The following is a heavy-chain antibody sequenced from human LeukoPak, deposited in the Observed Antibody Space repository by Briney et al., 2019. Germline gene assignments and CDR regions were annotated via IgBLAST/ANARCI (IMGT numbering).Heavy chain of an antibody. CDR1: GFXFSSYG. V-gene: IGHV3-30*03. D-gene: IGHD1-14*01. CDR3: ARVTFNYFDY. Sequence: PGGSLRLSCAASGFXFSSYGIHWVRQAPGKGLEWVAVISYDGSNKYYADSVKGRFTISRDNSKHTLYLQMNSLRAEDTAVYYCARVTFNYFDYWGQGTLVTVSS. CDR2: ISYDGSNK. J-gene: IGHJ4*02.